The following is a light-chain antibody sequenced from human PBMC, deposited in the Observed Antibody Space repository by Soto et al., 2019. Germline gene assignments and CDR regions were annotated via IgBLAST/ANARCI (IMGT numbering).Light chain of an antibody. CDR3: QHVYSYPLT. CDR2: GAS. V-gene: IGKV1-9*01. Sequence: RVTITCRASQGINHYVAWYQQKPGKAPKCLIYGASALQSGVPSRFSGSGSWAEFTLSISSLQPEDFATYYCQHVYSYPLTFGGGTKVDIK. J-gene: IGKJ4*01. CDR1: QGINHY.